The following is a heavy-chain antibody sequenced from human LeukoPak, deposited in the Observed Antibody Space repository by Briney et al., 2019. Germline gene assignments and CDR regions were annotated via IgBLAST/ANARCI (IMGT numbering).Heavy chain of an antibody. V-gene: IGHV3-11*05. CDR1: GFTFSDYY. D-gene: IGHD3-9*01. CDR2: ISSSSSYT. Sequence: GGSLRLSCAASGFTFSDYYMSWIRHAPGKGLEWGSYISSSSSYTNYADSVKGRFTISRDNAKNSLYLQMNSLRAEDTAVYYCSRVIGGIRYFDWYNWFDPWGQGTLVTVSS. J-gene: IGHJ5*02. CDR3: SRVIGGIRYFDWYNWFDP.